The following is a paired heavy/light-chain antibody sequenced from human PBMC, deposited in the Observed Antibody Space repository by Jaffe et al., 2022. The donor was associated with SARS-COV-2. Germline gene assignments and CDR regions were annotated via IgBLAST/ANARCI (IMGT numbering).Heavy chain of an antibody. J-gene: IGHJ4*02. V-gene: IGHV3-7*01. CDR2: INLDGSGT. Sequence: EVQLVESGGGLVQPGGSLRLSCAASGFTFSSYWMSWVRQAPGKGLEWVAHINLDGSGTQYVDSVKGRFTVSRDTAKNSLYLQMNSLRAEDTAVYYCAKWRWQQSEFDHWGQGTLVTVSS. CDR1: GFTFSSYW. CDR3: AKWRWQQSEFDH. D-gene: IGHD2-8*01.
Light chain of an antibody. CDR1: QSISIY. V-gene: IGKV1-39*01. CDR2: AAS. CDR3: QQSYSSPLT. Sequence: DTQMTQSPSSLSASVGDRVTITCRASQSISIYLNWYQQRPGKAPNLLIYAASNLQSGVPSRFSGSGSGTDFTLTISSLQPEDFATYYCQQSYSSPLTFGGGTKVEIK. J-gene: IGKJ4*01.